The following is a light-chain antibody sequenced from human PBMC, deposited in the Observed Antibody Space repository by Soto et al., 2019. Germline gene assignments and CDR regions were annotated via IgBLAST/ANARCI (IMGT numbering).Light chain of an antibody. CDR2: AAS. Sequence: DIQMTQSPSSVSASVGDRVTITCRASQGISSWLAWYQQKPGKAPKLMIYAASSLQRGDTSRISGSVSWTDFTLSISSLQPEDFATYYCQQANSFPHFGQGTRLEIK. J-gene: IGKJ5*01. CDR3: QQANSFPH. V-gene: IGKV1-12*01. CDR1: QGISSW.